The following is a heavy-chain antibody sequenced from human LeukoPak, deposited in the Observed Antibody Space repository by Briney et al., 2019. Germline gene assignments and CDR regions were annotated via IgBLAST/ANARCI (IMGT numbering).Heavy chain of an antibody. CDR2: IDPGDSDA. CDR3: ARRGNMLGNAMDV. J-gene: IGHJ6*02. Sequence: GESLKISCKGFGYRFTSHWIGWVRQMPGKGMEWMGIIDPGDSDARYSPSFQGQVTISVNKSISTAYLQWSSLKASDTAEYFCARRGNMLGNAMDVWGQGTTVTVSS. D-gene: IGHD2-8*01. V-gene: IGHV5-51*01. CDR1: GYRFTSHW.